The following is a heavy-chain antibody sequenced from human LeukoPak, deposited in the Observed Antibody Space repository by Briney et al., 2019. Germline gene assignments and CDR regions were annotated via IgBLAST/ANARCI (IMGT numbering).Heavy chain of an antibody. D-gene: IGHD3-3*01. CDR1: GFTFSSYS. CDR2: ISSSSSYI. J-gene: IGHJ6*02. V-gene: IGHV3-21*01. Sequence: GGSLRLSCAASGFTFSSYSMNWVRQAPGTGLEGVSSISSSSSYIYYADSVKGRFTISRDNAKNSLYLQMNSLRAEDTAVYYCDGGNYYYGMDVWGQGTTVTVSS. CDR3: DGGNYYYGMDV.